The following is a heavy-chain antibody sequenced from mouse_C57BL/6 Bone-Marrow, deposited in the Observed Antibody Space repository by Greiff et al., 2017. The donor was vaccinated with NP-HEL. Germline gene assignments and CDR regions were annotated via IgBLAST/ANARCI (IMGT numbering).Heavy chain of an antibody. CDR3: TTVGFAY. V-gene: IGHV14-4*01. CDR2: IDPENGDT. D-gene: IGHD1-1*01. CDR1: GFNIKDDY. J-gene: IGHJ3*01. Sequence: VQLQQSGAELVRPGASVKLSCTASGFNIKDDYMHWVKQRPEQGLEWIGWIDPENGDTEYASKFQGKATITADTSSNTAYLQLSSLTSDDTAVYYCTTVGFAYWGQGTLVTVSA.